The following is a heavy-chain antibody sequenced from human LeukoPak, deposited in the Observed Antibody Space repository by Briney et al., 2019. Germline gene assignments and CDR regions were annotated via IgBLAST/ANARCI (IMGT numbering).Heavy chain of an antibody. CDR3: ARIWDGYSGSDY. CDR2: ISSSGSGGNT. D-gene: IGHD1-26*01. V-gene: IGHV3-23*01. Sequence: GGSLRLSCVASGFTFSSYAMSWARQAPGKGLEWVSGISSSGSGGNTYYADSVKGRFTISRDSSKNTLFLQMNTLRAEDTAVYYCARIWDGYSGSDYWGQGTLVTVSS. J-gene: IGHJ4*02. CDR1: GFTFSSYA.